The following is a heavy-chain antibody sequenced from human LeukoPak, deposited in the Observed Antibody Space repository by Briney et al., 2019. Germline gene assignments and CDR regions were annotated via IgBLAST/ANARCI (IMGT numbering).Heavy chain of an antibody. V-gene: IGHV3-33*01. Sequence: GGSLRLSCAASGFTFSSYGMHWVRQAPGKGLEWVAVIWYDGSNKYYADSVKGRFTISRDNSKNTLYLQMNSLRAEDTAVYSCAREDGYCSGGNCYSYFDSWGQGTLVTVSS. CDR1: GFTFSSYG. CDR2: IWYDGSNK. D-gene: IGHD2-15*01. J-gene: IGHJ4*02. CDR3: AREDGYCSGGNCYSYFDS.